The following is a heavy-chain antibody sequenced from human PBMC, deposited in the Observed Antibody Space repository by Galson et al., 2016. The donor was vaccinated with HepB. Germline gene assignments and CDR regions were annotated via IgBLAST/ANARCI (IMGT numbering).Heavy chain of an antibody. CDR1: GFSFNNYG. V-gene: IGHV3-30*18. J-gene: IGHJ4*02. D-gene: IGHD2/OR15-2a*01. CDR2: ITHDGSYK. CDR3: AKDTSNIRQGLIGY. Sequence: SLRLSCAASGFSFNNYGMNWVRQAPGKGLEWVAVITHDGSYKDYADSVKGRFTIFRDNSKNTLSLQMNSLRAEDTALYYCAKDTSNIRQGLIGYWGQGTLVTVSS.